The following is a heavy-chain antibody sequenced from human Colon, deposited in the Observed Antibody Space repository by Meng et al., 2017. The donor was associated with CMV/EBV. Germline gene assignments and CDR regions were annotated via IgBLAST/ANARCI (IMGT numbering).Heavy chain of an antibody. Sequence: GASLKISCAASGFSVSHNFMSWGRQAPGKGLEWVSLVYGDGRAYYADSVKGRFTMSRDKSTNTLFLQMDSLRVDDTAVYYCSRVLGLRAPFDYWGQGTLVTVSS. CDR2: VYGDGRA. CDR3: SRVLGLRAPFDY. D-gene: IGHD3/OR15-3a*01. J-gene: IGHJ4*02. CDR1: GFSVSHNF. V-gene: IGHV3-53*01.